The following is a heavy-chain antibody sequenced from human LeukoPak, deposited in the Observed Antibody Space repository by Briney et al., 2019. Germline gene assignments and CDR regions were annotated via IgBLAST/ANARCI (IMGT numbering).Heavy chain of an antibody. CDR2: INHSGST. V-gene: IGHV4-34*01. CDR3: ARGRREAYIVVVPAAMTVFGY. J-gene: IGHJ4*02. Sequence: SETLSLTCAVYGGSFSGYYWSWIRQPPGKGLEWIGEINHSGSTNYNPSLKSRVTISVDTSKNQFSLKLSSVTAADTAVYYCARGRREAYIVVVPAAMTVFGYWGQGTLVTVSS. D-gene: IGHD2-2*01. CDR1: GGSFSGYY.